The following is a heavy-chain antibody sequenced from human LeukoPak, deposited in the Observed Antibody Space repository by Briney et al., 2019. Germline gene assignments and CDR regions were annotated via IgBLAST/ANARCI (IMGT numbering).Heavy chain of an antibody. CDR2: ISGSGGST. CDR3: ASVVVTAPDY. D-gene: IGHD2-21*02. J-gene: IGHJ4*02. CDR1: GFTFSSYA. V-gene: IGHV3-23*01. Sequence: PGGSLRLSCAASGFTFSSYAMNWVRQAPGKGLEWASSISGSGGSTYYTDSVKGQFTISRDNSKSTVYLQMNSLRAEDTAVYYCASVVVTAPDYWGQGTLVTVSS.